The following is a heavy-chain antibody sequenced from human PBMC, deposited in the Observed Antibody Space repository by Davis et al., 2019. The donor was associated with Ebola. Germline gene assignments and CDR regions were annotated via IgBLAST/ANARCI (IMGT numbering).Heavy chain of an antibody. J-gene: IGHJ4*02. CDR1: GFTFSSYS. CDR3: AREAYDYIWGSYPYQIDY. Sequence: PGGSLRLSCAASGFTFSSYSMNWARQAPGKGLEWVSYISSSSSTIYYADSVKGRFTISRDNAKNSLYLQMNSLRDEDTAVYYCAREAYDYIWGSYPYQIDYWGQGTLVTVSS. D-gene: IGHD3-16*01. CDR2: ISSSSSTI. V-gene: IGHV3-48*02.